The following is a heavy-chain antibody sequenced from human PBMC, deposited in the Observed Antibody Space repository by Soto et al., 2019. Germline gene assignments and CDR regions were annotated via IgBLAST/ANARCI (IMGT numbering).Heavy chain of an antibody. CDR1: GGSISSGKYY. Sequence: QVQLQESGPGLVKPSQTLSLTCTVSGGSISSGKYYWSWIRQPPGKGLECIGYIDFGGSTYYNPSLKSRVVISGDTSKNPFSLNLSSTTATDTAVYYCARGSPFPSTGEFDYWGQGTLVTVSS. CDR2: IDFGGST. D-gene: IGHD1-1*01. V-gene: IGHV4-30-4*08. J-gene: IGHJ4*02. CDR3: ARGSPFPSTGEFDY.